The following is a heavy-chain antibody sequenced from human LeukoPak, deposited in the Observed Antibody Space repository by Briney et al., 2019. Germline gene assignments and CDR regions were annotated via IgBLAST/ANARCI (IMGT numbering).Heavy chain of an antibody. J-gene: IGHJ4*02. CDR1: GYIFTSYW. CDR2: IDPSDSYT. D-gene: IGHD3-3*01. Sequence: GESLKISCKDSGYIFTSYWISWVRQMPGKGLEWMGTIDPSDSYTNYSPSFQGHVTISTDKSISTAYLQWSSLKASDTVMYYCARSRDDFWSGYYDFWGQGTPVTVSS. CDR3: ARSRDDFWSGYYDF. V-gene: IGHV5-10-1*01.